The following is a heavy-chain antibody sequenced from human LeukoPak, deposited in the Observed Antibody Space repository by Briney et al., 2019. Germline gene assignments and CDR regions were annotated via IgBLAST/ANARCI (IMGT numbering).Heavy chain of an antibody. J-gene: IGHJ6*03. Sequence: PGGSLRLSCAASGFTFSSYGMSWVRQAPGKGLEWVSAISSTGGTAYYADSVKGRFTNSRDNSKNTLYLQMNSLRAEDTAVYYCAKDSYSSSSYYYYNYMDVWGKGTTVTVSS. CDR2: ISSTGGTA. CDR3: AKDSYSSSSYYYYNYMDV. CDR1: GFTFSSYG. V-gene: IGHV3-23*01. D-gene: IGHD6-6*01.